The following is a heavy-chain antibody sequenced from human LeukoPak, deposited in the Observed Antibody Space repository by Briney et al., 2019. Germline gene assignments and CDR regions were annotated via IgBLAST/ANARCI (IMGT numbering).Heavy chain of an antibody. CDR2: ISTSGTT. D-gene: IGHD4-23*01. CDR1: GGSIGNYY. J-gene: IGHJ5*02. V-gene: IGHV4-4*07. Sequence: SETLSLTCTVSGGSIGNYYWNWIRQPAGKGLEWIGRISTSGTTNYHPSLKSRVTLSLDTSKNQFSLNLRSVTAADTAIYFCARTSFRDYVGCFDPWGQGTLVTVSS. CDR3: ARTSFRDYVGCFDP.